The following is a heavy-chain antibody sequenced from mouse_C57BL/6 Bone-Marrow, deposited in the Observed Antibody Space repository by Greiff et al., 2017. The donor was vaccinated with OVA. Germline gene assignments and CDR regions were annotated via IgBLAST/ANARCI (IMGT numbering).Heavy chain of an antibody. Sequence: EVQLQQSGPELVKPGASVKISCKASGYTFTDYYMNWVKQSPGKSLEWIGDINPTNGDTSYNPKFKGKATLTVDKSSSTAYMELRSLTSEDSAVYDCARWTGTDWFAYGCQGTGVTVSA. J-gene: IGHJ3*01. CDR3: ARWTGTDWFAY. V-gene: IGHV1-26*01. CDR2: INPTNGDT. CDR1: GYTFTDYY. D-gene: IGHD4-1*01.